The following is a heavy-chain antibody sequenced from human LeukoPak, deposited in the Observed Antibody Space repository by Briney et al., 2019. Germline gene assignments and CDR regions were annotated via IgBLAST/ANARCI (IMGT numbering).Heavy chain of an antibody. CDR2: ITASGPTT. CDR1: GFTLTTYA. D-gene: IGHD4-17*01. Sequence: GGSLRLSCAASGFTLTTYAMTWVRQAPGKGLEWVSGITASGPTTYYADSAKGRFTFSKDNSKNTLYLQMNSLRAEDTAVYYCAKDADDYVSYFDYWGQGTLVTVSS. V-gene: IGHV3-23*01. CDR3: AKDADDYVSYFDY. J-gene: IGHJ4*02.